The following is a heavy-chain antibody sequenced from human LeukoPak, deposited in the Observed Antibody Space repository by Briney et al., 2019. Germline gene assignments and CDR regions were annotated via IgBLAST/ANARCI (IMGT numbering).Heavy chain of an antibody. D-gene: IGHD3-9*01. CDR3: ARDRDPNYDILTRYYSGLAFDI. J-gene: IGHJ3*02. Sequence: SETLSLTCTVSGGSISSYYWSWIRQPPGKGGEWSGYIYYSGSTNYNPSLKSRGTISVDTSKNQFSLKLSSVTAADTAVYYCARDRDPNYDILTRYYSGLAFDIWGQGTMVTVSS. CDR2: IYYSGST. CDR1: GGSISSYY. V-gene: IGHV4-59*12.